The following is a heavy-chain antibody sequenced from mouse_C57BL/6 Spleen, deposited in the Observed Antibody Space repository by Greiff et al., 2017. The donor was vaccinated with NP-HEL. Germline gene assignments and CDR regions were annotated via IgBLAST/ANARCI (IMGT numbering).Heavy chain of an antibody. D-gene: IGHD1-1*01. V-gene: IGHV1-82*01. Sequence: QVQLQQSGPELVKPGASVKISCTASGYAFSSSWMNWVKQRPGKGLEWIGRIYPGDGDTNYNGKFKGKATLTADKSSSTAYMQLSSLTSEDSAVYFCARDYGSSGGYFDVWGTGTTVTVSS. CDR1: GYAFSSSW. CDR3: ARDYGSSGGYFDV. J-gene: IGHJ1*03. CDR2: IYPGDGDT.